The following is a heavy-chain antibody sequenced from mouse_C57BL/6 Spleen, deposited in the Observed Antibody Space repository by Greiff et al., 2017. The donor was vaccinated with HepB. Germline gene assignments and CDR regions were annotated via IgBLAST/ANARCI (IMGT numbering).Heavy chain of an antibody. CDR1: GYAFSSYW. J-gene: IGHJ2*01. CDR2: IYPGDGDT. D-gene: IGHD2-3*01. Sequence: QVQLQQSGAELVKPGASVKISCKASGYAFSSYWMNWVKQRPGTGLEWIGQIYPGDGDTNYNGKFKGKATLTADKSSSTASMELSSLTSEDSAVYFCARFDGYYVDYWGQGTTLTVSS. CDR3: ARFDGYYVDY. V-gene: IGHV1-80*01.